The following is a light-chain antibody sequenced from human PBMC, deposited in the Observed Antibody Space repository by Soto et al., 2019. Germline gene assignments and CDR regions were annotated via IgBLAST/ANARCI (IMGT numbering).Light chain of an antibody. Sequence: IVMTQSPATVSASPGERVTLSCRASQSVSGNVAWYHQKPGQPPRLLVYGASTTATDIPARFFGSGSETDFTLTITRLQSKDFVIYYCQQFNSCPRTFGQGPKVKIK. CDR3: QQFNSCPRT. CDR1: QSVSGN. V-gene: IGKV3-15*01. J-gene: IGKJ1*01. CDR2: GAS.